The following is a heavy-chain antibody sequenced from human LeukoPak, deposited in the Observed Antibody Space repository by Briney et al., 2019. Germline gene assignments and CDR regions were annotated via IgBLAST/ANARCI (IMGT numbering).Heavy chain of an antibody. V-gene: IGHV3-48*04. Sequence: PGGSLRLSCAASGFTLSRYSMNWVRQVPGKGLEWAAYINSAGHTIYYADFVKGRFAISRDSTKNSLFLQMTSLRVEDTAVYFCVRDSLAVSNGLDIWGQGTTDIVSS. J-gene: IGHJ3*02. CDR2: INSAGHTI. CDR1: GFTLSRYS. CDR3: VRDSLAVSNGLDI. D-gene: IGHD6-19*01.